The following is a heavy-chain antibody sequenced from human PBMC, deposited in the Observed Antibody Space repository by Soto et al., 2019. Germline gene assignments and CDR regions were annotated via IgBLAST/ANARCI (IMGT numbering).Heavy chain of an antibody. D-gene: IGHD2-21*01. V-gene: IGHV1-18*04. CDR2: SSTKNGDT. J-gene: IGHJ4*02. CDR3: AREYCAGGRCYGVDY. CDR1: GYTFTDLG. Sequence: QVQLVQSGAEVKKPGASVKVSCKTSGYTFTDLGIIWVRQAPGQGLEWLGWSSTKNGDTTYAQKVQDRVIMTTDTSTSTAYMELGSLRSDDTAVYYCAREYCAGGRCYGVDYWGQGTLVTVSS.